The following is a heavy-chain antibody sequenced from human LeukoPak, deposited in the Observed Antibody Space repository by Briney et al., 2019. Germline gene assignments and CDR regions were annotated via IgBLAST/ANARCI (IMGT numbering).Heavy chain of an antibody. V-gene: IGHV1-2*02. CDR3: ARADYGDYPSFDY. D-gene: IGHD4-17*01. CDR2: INPNSGGT. CDR1: GYTFTSYD. J-gene: IGHJ4*02. Sequence: ASVKVSCKASGYTFTSYDINRVRQAPGQGLEWMGWINPNSGGTNYAQKFQGRVTMTRDTSISTAYMELSRLSSDDTAMYYCARADYGDYPSFDYWGQGTLVTVSS.